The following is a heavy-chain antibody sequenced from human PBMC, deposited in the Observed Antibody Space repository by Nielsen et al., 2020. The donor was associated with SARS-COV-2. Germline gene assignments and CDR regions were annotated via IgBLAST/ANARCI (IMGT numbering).Heavy chain of an antibody. J-gene: IGHJ5*02. CDR1: GFTFSSYA. CDR2: ISGSGGST. CDR3: ARPYSGSYYSWFDP. D-gene: IGHD1-26*01. Sequence: GESLKISCAASGFTFSSYAMHWVRQAPGKGLEWVSAISGSGGSTYYADSVKGRFTISRDNSKNTLYLQMNSLRAEDTAVYYCARPYSGSYYSWFDPWGQGTLVTVSS. V-gene: IGHV3-23*01.